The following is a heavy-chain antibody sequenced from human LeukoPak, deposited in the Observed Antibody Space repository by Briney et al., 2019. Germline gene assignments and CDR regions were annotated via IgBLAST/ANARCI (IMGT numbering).Heavy chain of an antibody. CDR1: GYTFTTYG. CDR3: ARGPYCSGSSCYSPYFDY. V-gene: IGHV1-18*01. CDR2: ISAYNGNT. J-gene: IGHJ4*02. D-gene: IGHD2-15*01. Sequence: ASVKVSCKASGYTFTTYGISWVRQAPGQGLEWMGWISAYNGNTKYAQKLQGRVSMTTDTSTSTAYMELRSLTSDDTAAYYCARGPYCSGSSCYSPYFDYWGQGTLVTVSS.